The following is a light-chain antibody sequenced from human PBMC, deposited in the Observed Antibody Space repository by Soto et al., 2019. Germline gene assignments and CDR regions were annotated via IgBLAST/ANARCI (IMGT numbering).Light chain of an antibody. CDR1: SSDVGGSNY. J-gene: IGLJ3*02. CDR3: SSYTSSRTLV. V-gene: IGLV2-14*03. Sequence: QSALTQPASVSGSPGQSITVSCTGSSSDVGGSNYVSWYQQHPGKAPKLMIFDVTFRPSGVSNRFSGSKSGNTASLTISGLQAEDEADYYCSSYTSSRTLVFGGGTKVTVL. CDR2: DVT.